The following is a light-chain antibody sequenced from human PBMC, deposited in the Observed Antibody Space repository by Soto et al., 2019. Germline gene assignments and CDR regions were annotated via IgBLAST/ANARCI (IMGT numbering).Light chain of an antibody. CDR1: SSDVGGHNY. Sequence: QSALTQPASVSGSPGQSITISCTGTSSDVGGHNYVSWYQQHPGKAPKLMIYGVSNRPSGVSNRFSGSKSGNTASLTISGLEAEDEADYYCSSYTSSNPVIFGGGTKVTVL. J-gene: IGLJ2*01. V-gene: IGLV2-14*01. CDR2: GVS. CDR3: SSYTSSNPVI.